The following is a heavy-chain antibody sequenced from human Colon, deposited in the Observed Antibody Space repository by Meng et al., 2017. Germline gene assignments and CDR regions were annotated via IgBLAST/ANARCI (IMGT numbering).Heavy chain of an antibody. CDR3: ARVDFRGNDQDSTGLGH. V-gene: IGHV4-34*01. J-gene: IGHJ4*01. Sequence: SETLSLTCAVYGGSLTGYYWSWIRQIPGKGLEWIGEINHGGSTNDNPSLKSRLTISVDTSKNEVSLKLHSVTAADTAVYYCARVDFRGNDQDSTGLGHWGQGSLV. CDR1: GGSLTGYY. D-gene: IGHD2-2*01. CDR2: INHGGST.